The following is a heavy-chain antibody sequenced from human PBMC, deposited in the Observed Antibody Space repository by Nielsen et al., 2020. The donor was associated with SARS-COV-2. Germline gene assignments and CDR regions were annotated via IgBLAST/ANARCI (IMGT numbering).Heavy chain of an antibody. Sequence: GESLKISCAASGFPFNNYWMHWVRQSPGKGPVWISRINSDGSSTNYADSVKGRFTISRDNAKNTLYLQMNSLRVEDTAVYYCATAGGVYWGQGTLVTVSS. CDR1: GFPFNNYW. CDR2: INSDGSST. D-gene: IGHD3-3*01. V-gene: IGHV3-74*01. CDR3: ATAGGVY. J-gene: IGHJ4*02.